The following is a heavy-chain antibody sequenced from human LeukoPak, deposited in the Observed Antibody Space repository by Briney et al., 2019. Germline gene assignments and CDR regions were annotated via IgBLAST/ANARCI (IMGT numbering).Heavy chain of an antibody. CDR3: ARYGSGSGDFDF. J-gene: IGHJ4*02. CDR2: IYHRGSS. CDR1: GASIGSGGHS. V-gene: IGHV4-30-2*01. Sequence: PSETLSLTCAVSGASIGSGGHSWSWIRQPPGKGLEWIGYIYHRGSSSYNPSLKSRVTISVDRSKNQFSLKLRSVTAADTAVYYCARYGSGSGDFDFWGQGTLVTVSS. D-gene: IGHD3-10*01.